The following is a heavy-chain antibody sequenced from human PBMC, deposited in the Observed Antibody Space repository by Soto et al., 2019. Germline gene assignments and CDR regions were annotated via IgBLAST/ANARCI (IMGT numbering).Heavy chain of an antibody. CDR3: ARYSGSYRRAFDI. Sequence: EVQLVDSGRGLVQPGGSLRLCCAVSGFTFSDYYMDWVRQALGKGLERVGLSRNKAKSYSIEYAASVKDRFTISRDDSKNSLYLQMTSLKTEDPAVYYCARYSGSYRRAFDIWGQGTMVTVSS. CDR2: SRNKAKSYSI. D-gene: IGHD1-26*01. CDR1: GFTFSDYY. J-gene: IGHJ3*02. V-gene: IGHV3-72*01.